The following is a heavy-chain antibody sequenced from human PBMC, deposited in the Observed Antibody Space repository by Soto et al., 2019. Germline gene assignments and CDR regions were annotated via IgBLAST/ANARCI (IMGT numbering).Heavy chain of an antibody. V-gene: IGHV3-7*01. CDR3: ARDCSADVTIFGVVIIPGSWFDP. CDR2: IKQDGSEK. D-gene: IGHD3-3*01. Sequence: EVQLVESGGGLVQPGGSLRLSCAASGFTFSSYWMSWVRQAPGKGLEWVANIKQDGSEKYYVDSVKGRFTISRDNAKNSLYLQMNSLRAEDTAVYYCARDCSADVTIFGVVIIPGSWFDPWGQGTLVTVSS. CDR1: GFTFSSYW. J-gene: IGHJ5*02.